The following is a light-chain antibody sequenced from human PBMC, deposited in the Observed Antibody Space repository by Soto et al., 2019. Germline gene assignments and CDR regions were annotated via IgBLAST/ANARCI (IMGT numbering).Light chain of an antibody. J-gene: IGLJ1*01. V-gene: IGLV3-21*02. CDR2: DGS. CDR1: NIGIYS. CDR3: QVWDNNGGHNYV. Sequence: ELTQPPSVSVARGQTARITCGGNNIGIYSVHWYQQRPGQAPVLVVYDGSDRPSGIPERFSGSNSGNTATLTIGRVEAADEADYYCQVWDNNGGHNYVFGTGTKVTVL.